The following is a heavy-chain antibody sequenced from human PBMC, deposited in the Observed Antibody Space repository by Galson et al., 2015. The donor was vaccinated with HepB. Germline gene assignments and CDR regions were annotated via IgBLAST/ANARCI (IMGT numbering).Heavy chain of an antibody. CDR3: ARGAYEGWFDP. V-gene: IGHV3-21*01. J-gene: IGHJ5*02. D-gene: IGHD2-21*01. CDR2: ISSSSSYI. CDR1: GFTFSSYS. Sequence: RLSCAASGFTFSSYSMNWVRQAPGKGLEWVSSISSSSSYIYYADSVKGRFTISRDNAKNSLYLQMNSLRAEDAAVYYCARGAYEGWFDPWGQGTLVTVSS.